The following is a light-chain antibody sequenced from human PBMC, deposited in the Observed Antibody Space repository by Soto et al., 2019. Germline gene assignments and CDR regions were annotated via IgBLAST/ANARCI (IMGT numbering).Light chain of an antibody. CDR1: QNIFSY. Sequence: DIQMTQSPSSLSASVGDRVTITCRASQNIFSYLSWYQQKPGKAPKLLIYAASTLRSGVPSRFSGSGSGTDFTLTISSLQPEDFATYYCQQLNSYPTFGQGTRLEIK. V-gene: IGKV1-9*01. J-gene: IGKJ5*01. CDR2: AAS. CDR3: QQLNSYPT.